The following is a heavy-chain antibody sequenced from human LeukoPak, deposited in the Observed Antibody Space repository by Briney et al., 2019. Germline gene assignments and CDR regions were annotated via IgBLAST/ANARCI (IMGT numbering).Heavy chain of an antibody. CDR3: AREVGVVAHQGGWFDP. D-gene: IGHD2-2*01. V-gene: IGHV1-2*02. CDR2: VNPNGGDT. J-gene: IGHJ5*02. Sequence: ASVKVSCKSSGYSFAGYHMHWVRQAPGQGLEWMGWVNPNGGDTNYAQKFHGRVTATRDTSINTAYMELSRLTSDDTAFYYCAREVGVVAHQGGWFDPWGQGTLVTVSS. CDR1: GYSFAGYH.